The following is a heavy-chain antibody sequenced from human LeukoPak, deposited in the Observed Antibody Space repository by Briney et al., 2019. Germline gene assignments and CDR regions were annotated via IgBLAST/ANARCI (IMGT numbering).Heavy chain of an antibody. CDR1: GGSFSGYY. J-gene: IGHJ6*02. V-gene: IGHV4-59*01. CDR3: ARVNRRTVGPRIYSYGMDV. Sequence: SETLSLTCAVYGGSFSGYYWSWIRQSPGKGLEWTGHIYDSGGTNYNPSLKSRVTISVDTSKNQFSLKLSSVTAADTAVFYCARVNRRTVGPRIYSYGMDVWGQGTTVTVSS. CDR2: IYDSGGT. D-gene: IGHD4-23*01.